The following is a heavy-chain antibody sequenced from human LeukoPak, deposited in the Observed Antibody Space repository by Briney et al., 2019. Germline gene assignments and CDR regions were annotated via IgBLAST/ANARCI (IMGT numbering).Heavy chain of an antibody. CDR3: ARGRPVGASTVEDY. Sequence: GGSLRLSCAATGFTVSNNYMSWVRQAPGRGLEWVSVIYSGGSTDYADSVKGRSTISRDNSKNMLYLQMNNLRAEDTAFYYCARGRPVGASTVEDYWGQGTLVTVSS. CDR2: IYSGGST. CDR1: GFTVSNNY. D-gene: IGHD1-26*01. J-gene: IGHJ4*02. V-gene: IGHV3-66*01.